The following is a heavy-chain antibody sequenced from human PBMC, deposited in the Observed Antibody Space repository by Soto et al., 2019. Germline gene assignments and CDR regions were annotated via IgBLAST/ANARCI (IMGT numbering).Heavy chain of an antibody. CDR1: GFSFSDYY. Sequence: GGSPRLSCAAFGFSFSDYYMSWIRQAPGKGLEWVSYIDFSSNSIYYADSVKGRFTISRDNAKNSLYLQMNSLRAEDTAVYYCARDIEPPGLFFDYWGQGTLVTVSS. J-gene: IGHJ4*02. CDR3: ARDIEPPGLFFDY. D-gene: IGHD6-13*01. CDR2: IDFSSNSI. V-gene: IGHV3-11*01.